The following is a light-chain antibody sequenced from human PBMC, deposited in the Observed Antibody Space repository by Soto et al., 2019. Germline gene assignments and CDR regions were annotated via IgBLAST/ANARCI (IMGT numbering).Light chain of an antibody. J-gene: IGLJ2*01. CDR2: FND. V-gene: IGLV1-40*01. CDR3: QSYDTSLSGSV. CDR1: SSNIGAGYD. Sequence: QAVVTQPPSVSGAPGQRVTISCTGSSSNIGAGYDVHWYQQVPGTAPKLLIYFNDRRPSGVPDRFSGSKSGTSASLAITGLQAEDEADYYCQSYDTSLSGSVFGGGTKLTVL.